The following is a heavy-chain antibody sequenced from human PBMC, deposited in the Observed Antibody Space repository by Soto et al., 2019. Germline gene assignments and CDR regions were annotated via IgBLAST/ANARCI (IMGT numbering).Heavy chain of an antibody. Sequence: ASVKVSCKASGYTFTSYDINWVRQATGQGLEWMGWMNPNSGNTGYAQKFQGRVTMTRNTSISTAYMELSSLRSEDTAVYYCARGPFRVDYIWGSYRPPTPDYYYMDVWGKGTTVTVSS. D-gene: IGHD3-16*02. CDR3: ARGPFRVDYIWGSYRPPTPDYYYMDV. CDR1: GYTFTSYD. V-gene: IGHV1-8*01. J-gene: IGHJ6*03. CDR2: MNPNSGNT.